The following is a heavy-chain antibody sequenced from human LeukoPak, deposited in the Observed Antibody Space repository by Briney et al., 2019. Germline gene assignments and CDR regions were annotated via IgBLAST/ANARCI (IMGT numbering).Heavy chain of an antibody. D-gene: IGHD2-2*01. J-gene: IGHJ4*02. Sequence: ASVKVSCKASEYTFTGYYMHWVRQAPGQGLEWMGWINPNSGGTNYAQNFQGRVTMTRDTSVSTAYMELSRPRSDDTAVYYCARASYQSPFDYWGQGTLVTVSS. V-gene: IGHV1-2*02. CDR3: ARASYQSPFDY. CDR2: INPNSGGT. CDR1: EYTFTGYY.